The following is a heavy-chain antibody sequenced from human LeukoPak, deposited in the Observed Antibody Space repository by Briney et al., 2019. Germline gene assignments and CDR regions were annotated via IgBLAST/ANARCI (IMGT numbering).Heavy chain of an antibody. Sequence: ASVKVSCKVSGYTLTELSMHWVRQAPGKGLEWMGGFDPEDGETIYAQKFQGRVTMTEDTSTDTAHMELSSLRSEDTAVYYCATRDYDSSGSFDYWGQGTLVTVSS. CDR2: FDPEDGET. J-gene: IGHJ4*02. CDR1: GYTLTELS. CDR3: ATRDYDSSGSFDY. D-gene: IGHD3-22*01. V-gene: IGHV1-24*01.